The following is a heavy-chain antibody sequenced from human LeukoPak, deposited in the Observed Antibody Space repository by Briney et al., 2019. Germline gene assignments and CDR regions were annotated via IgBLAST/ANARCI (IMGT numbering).Heavy chain of an antibody. D-gene: IGHD3-22*01. CDR2: IKEDGSEK. CDR1: GFTFNTYW. Sequence: GESLRLSCAASGFTFNTYWMTWVRQAPGKGLEWVADIKEDGSEKRYVDSLKGRFTISRDNAKNSLYLEMNSLRVEDTAVYYCARLDYYDSSRNYYYGMDVWGQGTTVTVSS. J-gene: IGHJ6*02. V-gene: IGHV3-7*03. CDR3: ARLDYYDSSRNYYYGMDV.